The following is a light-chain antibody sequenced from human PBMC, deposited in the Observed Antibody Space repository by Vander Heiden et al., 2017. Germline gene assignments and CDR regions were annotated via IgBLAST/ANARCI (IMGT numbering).Light chain of an antibody. J-gene: IGKJ5*01. Sequence: DVQLTQSPSSLSASVGDRVTITCRASERIINYLHWYQQKPGKAPKLLIFSASALQSGVPSRFSGSGSGTEFTLTISSVQPEDFATYYCQQTFNTPPVTFGQGTRLDIK. V-gene: IGKV1-39*01. CDR1: ERIINY. CDR2: SAS. CDR3: QQTFNTPPVT.